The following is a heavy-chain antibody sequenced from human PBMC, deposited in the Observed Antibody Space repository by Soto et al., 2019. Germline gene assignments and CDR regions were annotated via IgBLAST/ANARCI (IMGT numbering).Heavy chain of an antibody. CDR3: ARERLMAAAQTADL. CDR2: IYHSGST. V-gene: IGHV4-30-2*01. Sequence: NPSETLSLTCAVSGGSISSGGYSWSWIRQPPGKGLEWIGYIYHSGSTYYNPSLRSRLTISVDRSKNQFSLKLSSVTAADTAVYFCARERLMAAAQTADLWGQGTLVTVSS. D-gene: IGHD6-13*01. CDR1: GGSISSGGYS. J-gene: IGHJ5*02.